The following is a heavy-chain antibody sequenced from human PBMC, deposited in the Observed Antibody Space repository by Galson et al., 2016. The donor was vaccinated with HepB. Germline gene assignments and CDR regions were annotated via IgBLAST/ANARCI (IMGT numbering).Heavy chain of an antibody. Sequence: SVKVSCKASGGTFTSDSFTWVREAPGQGLEWLGGIIPFFGAPNYAQRFRDRVTITADESTSTVYMELNSLTSEDTAVYFCARGQNYYDSSGFYYCVLDVWGQGTTLTVSS. D-gene: IGHD3-22*01. CDR3: ARGQNYYDSSGFYYCVLDV. CDR2: IIPFFGAP. CDR1: GGTFTSDS. J-gene: IGHJ6*02. V-gene: IGHV1-69*13.